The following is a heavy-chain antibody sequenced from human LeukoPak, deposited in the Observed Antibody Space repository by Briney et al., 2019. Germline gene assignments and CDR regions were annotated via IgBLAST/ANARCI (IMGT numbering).Heavy chain of an antibody. Sequence: GGSLRLSWAAAGFTFDDHGMNWVRQAPGKGLEWVSGINWNGGSTFYAGSVKGRFTISRDNAKNALYLQMNSLTAEDTALYHCARDRSYGSFDFWGQGTLVTVSS. CDR1: GFTFDDHG. V-gene: IGHV3-20*01. CDR3: ARDRSYGSFDF. J-gene: IGHJ4*02. CDR2: INWNGGST. D-gene: IGHD5-18*01.